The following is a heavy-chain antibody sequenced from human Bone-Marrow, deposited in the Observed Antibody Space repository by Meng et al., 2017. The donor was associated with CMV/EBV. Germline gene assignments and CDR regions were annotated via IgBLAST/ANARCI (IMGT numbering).Heavy chain of an antibody. J-gene: IGHJ4*02. CDR3: ARLYYDFWSGYHYYLDY. CDR1: GFTVSSNY. V-gene: IGHV3-53*01. D-gene: IGHD3-3*01. Sequence: GESLKISCAASGFTVSSNYMSWVRQAPGKGLEWVSVIYSGGSTYYADSVKGRFTISRDNSKNTLYLQMNSLRAEDTAVYYCARLYYDFWSGYHYYLDYWGQGTLVTVSS. CDR2: IYSGGST.